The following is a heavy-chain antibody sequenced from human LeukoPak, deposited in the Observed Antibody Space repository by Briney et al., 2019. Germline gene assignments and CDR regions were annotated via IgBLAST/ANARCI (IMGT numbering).Heavy chain of an antibody. D-gene: IGHD4-23*01. V-gene: IGHV3-43*02. CDR1: GFTFDDYA. CDR2: ISGDGGST. CDR3: AKDGENYGGNSGGFDY. J-gene: IGHJ4*02. Sequence: GGSLRLSCAASGFTFDDYAMRWVRQAPGKGLEWVSLISGDGGSTYYADSVKGRFTISRDNSKNSLYLKMSSLRTEDTALYYCAKDGENYGGNSGGFDYWGQGTLVTVSS.